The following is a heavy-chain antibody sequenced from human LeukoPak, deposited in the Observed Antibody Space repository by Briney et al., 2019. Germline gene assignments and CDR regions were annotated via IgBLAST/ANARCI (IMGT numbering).Heavy chain of an antibody. V-gene: IGHV3-7*01. Sequence: QPGGSLRLSCAASGFTFSSYWMSWVRQAPGKGLEWVANIKQGGSEKYYVDSVKGRFTISRDNAKNSLYLQMNSLRAEDTAVYYCARSSEVYYDFWSGYYSPYYYYMDVWGKGTTVTVSS. J-gene: IGHJ6*03. CDR3: ARSSEVYYDFWSGYYSPYYYYMDV. CDR2: IKQGGSEK. D-gene: IGHD3-3*01. CDR1: GFTFSSYW.